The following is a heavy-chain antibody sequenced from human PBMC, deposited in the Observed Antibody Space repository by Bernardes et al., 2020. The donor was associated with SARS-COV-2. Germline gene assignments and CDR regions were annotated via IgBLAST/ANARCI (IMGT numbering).Heavy chain of an antibody. V-gene: IGHV4-39*07. Sequence: SETLSLTCTVSGGSISSSSYYWGWIRQPPGKGLEWIGSIYYSGSTYYNPSLKSRVTISVDTSKNQFSLKLSSVTAADTAVYYCARERTYYDYVWGSYRYRRDYYDMDVCGKGTTVTVSS. D-gene: IGHD3-16*02. CDR1: GGSISSSSYY. CDR2: IYYSGST. CDR3: ARERTYYDYVWGSYRYRRDYYDMDV. J-gene: IGHJ6*03.